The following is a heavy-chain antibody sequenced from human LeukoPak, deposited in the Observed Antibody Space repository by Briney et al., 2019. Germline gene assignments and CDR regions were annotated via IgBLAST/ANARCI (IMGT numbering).Heavy chain of an antibody. J-gene: IGHJ6*03. CDR1: GGTFSSYA. D-gene: IGHD6-19*01. CDR2: IIPIFGTA. Sequence: PVKVSCRASGGTFSSYAISWVRQAPGQGLEWMGGIIPIFGTANYAQKFQGRVTITADESTSTAYMELSSLRSEDTAVYYCARASIAVADTYYMDVWGKGTTVTVSS. CDR3: ARASIAVADTYYMDV. V-gene: IGHV1-69*13.